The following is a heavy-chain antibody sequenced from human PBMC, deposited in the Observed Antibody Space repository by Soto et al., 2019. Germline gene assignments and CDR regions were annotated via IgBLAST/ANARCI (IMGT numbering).Heavy chain of an antibody. CDR1: GFSFTNFA. Sequence: PGGSLRLSCAASGFSFTNFAMSWVRQAPGKGLEWVAGIGASGDITWYADSVKGRLSISRDNSKNTLYLQLNSLRFEDTAVYYCAKDELTDRGDDYFDYWGPGTLVTVSS. D-gene: IGHD2-21*02. CDR3: AKDELTDRGDDYFDY. CDR2: IGASGDIT. J-gene: IGHJ4*02. V-gene: IGHV3-23*01.